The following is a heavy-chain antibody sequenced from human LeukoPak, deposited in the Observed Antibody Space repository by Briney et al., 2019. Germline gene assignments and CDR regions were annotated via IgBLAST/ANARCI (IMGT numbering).Heavy chain of an antibody. D-gene: IGHD3-22*01. Sequence: GGSLRLSCAASGFTFSSYSMNWVRQAPGKGLEWVSSMNSRSSSKYYADSVKGRFTISRDNAKNSLYLQMNSLRAEDTAVYYCARGPTMKMDVWGKGTTVTVSS. J-gene: IGHJ6*04. CDR2: MNSRSSSK. CDR3: ARGPTMKMDV. CDR1: GFTFSSYS. V-gene: IGHV3-21*01.